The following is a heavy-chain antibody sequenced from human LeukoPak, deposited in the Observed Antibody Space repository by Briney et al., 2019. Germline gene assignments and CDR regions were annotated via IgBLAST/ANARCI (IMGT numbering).Heavy chain of an antibody. J-gene: IGHJ4*02. Sequence: GGSLRLSCAASGFTFSRYWMHWVRQVPGKGLVWVSRIKSDGSSIRYADSVKGRFTISRDNSKSTLYLQMNSLRAEDTAVYYCAKDLGDFWSGYYRGFDYWGQGTLVTVFS. D-gene: IGHD3-3*01. CDR3: AKDLGDFWSGYYRGFDY. CDR2: IKSDGSSI. CDR1: GFTFSRYW. V-gene: IGHV3-74*01.